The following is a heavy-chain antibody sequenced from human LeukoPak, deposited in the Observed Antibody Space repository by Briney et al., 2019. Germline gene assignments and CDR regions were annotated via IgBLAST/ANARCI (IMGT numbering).Heavy chain of an antibody. J-gene: IGHJ4*02. CDR3: TRDGTFKSGEN. D-gene: IGHD6-13*01. Sequence: SVKVSCKASGGTFNNYPFSWVRQAPGQGLEWMGEIIPIFDKPNYAQRFQGRVTITADKSTTTVYLDLSNLKSDDTAVYYCTRDGTFKSGENWGQGTLVIVSS. CDR2: IIPIFDKP. V-gene: IGHV1-69*06. CDR1: GGTFNNYP.